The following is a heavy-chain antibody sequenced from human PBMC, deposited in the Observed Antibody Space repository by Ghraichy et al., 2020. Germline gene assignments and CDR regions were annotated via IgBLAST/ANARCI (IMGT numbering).Heavy chain of an antibody. D-gene: IGHD3-22*01. Sequence: GGSLRLSCAASGFTFSSYAMSWVRQAPGKGLEWVSAISGSGGSTYYADSVKGRFTISRDNSKNTLYLQMNSLRAEDTAVYYCAKDRVITRIVPGVFDYWGQGTLVTVSS. CDR3: AKDRVITRIVPGVFDY. V-gene: IGHV3-23*01. CDR1: GFTFSSYA. J-gene: IGHJ4*02. CDR2: ISGSGGST.